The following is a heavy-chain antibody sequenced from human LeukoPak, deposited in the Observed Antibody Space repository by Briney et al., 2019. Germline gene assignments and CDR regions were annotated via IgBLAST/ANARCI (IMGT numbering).Heavy chain of an antibody. CDR3: ARHSKTVLAACWFDT. CDR2: IYYTGTT. J-gene: IGHJ5*02. V-gene: IGHV4-39*01. CDR1: SDSLTTSFYF. D-gene: IGHD2-2*01. Sequence: SETLSLTCSVSSDSLTTSFYFWGCVRQPPGKALEWIGSIYYTGTTYYIPSLNNRVIISEDTSKNQFYLRMTSVTAADTALYFCARHSKTVLAACWFDTWGEGVLVTVSS.